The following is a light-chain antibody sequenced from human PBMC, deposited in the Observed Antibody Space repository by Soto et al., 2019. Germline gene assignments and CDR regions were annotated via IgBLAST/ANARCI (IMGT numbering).Light chain of an antibody. Sequence: IVVTQSPATLSLSPGERATLSCRASQSVISYLSWYQQKPGQAPRLLMYAASSRATGIPDRFSGSGSGTDFTLTISRLEPEDFAVYYCQQSGSSVWTFGQGTKVDI. CDR3: QQSGSSVWT. CDR1: QSVISY. CDR2: AAS. V-gene: IGKV3-20*01. J-gene: IGKJ1*01.